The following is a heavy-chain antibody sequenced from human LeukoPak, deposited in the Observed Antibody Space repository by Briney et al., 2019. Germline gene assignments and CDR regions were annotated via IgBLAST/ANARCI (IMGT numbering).Heavy chain of an antibody. CDR3: ARVYDCWSGSHYMDV. D-gene: IGHD3-3*01. V-gene: IGHV4-34*01. Sequence: SETLSLTCAVYGGSFSGYFWSWIRQPPGKGLEWIGEINHSGSTNYNPSLKSRVTISVDTSKNQFSLKLSSVTAADTAVYYCARVYDCWSGSHYMDVWGKGTTVAVAS. J-gene: IGHJ6*03. CDR1: GGSFSGYF. CDR2: INHSGST.